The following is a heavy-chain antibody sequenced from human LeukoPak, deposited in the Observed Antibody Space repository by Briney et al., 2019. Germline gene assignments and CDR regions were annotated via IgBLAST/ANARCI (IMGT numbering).Heavy chain of an antibody. J-gene: IGHJ4*02. CDR3: AKSNYYGSEGY. CDR1: GFTFSSYG. CDR2: IRYDGSNK. Sequence: GGSLRLSCAVSGFTFSSYGMHWVRQAPGKGLEWVAFIRYDGSNKYYADSVKGRFTISRDNSKNTLYLQMNSLRAEDTAVYYCAKSNYYGSEGYWGQGTLVTVSS. V-gene: IGHV3-30*02. D-gene: IGHD3-10*01.